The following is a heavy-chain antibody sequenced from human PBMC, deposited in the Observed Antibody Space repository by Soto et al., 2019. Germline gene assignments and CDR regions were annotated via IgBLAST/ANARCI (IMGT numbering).Heavy chain of an antibody. CDR3: ARAYGAGAFDV. V-gene: IGHV1-8*01. Sequence: QVQLVQSGAEVKKPGASVKVSCTGSGYTFRSYDIHWVRQATGQGLEWMGWVNPNTGNTGYAQKFQGRVTMTRDMSKSSAYMEVNSLTSEDTAIYYCARAYGAGAFDVWGQGTLVSVSS. J-gene: IGHJ5*02. CDR1: GYTFRSYD. D-gene: IGHD3-10*01. CDR2: VNPNTGNT.